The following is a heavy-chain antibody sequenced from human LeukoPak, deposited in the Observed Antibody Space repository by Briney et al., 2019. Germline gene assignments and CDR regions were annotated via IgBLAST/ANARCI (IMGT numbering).Heavy chain of an antibody. Sequence: GASVKVSCKASGYTFRNYGINWVRQAPGQGLEWMGWISGDNGNTNYAQKVQGRVTMTRDTSTSTAYMELRSLRSDDTAVYYCARDGNYFCYMDVWGKGTTVTVSS. J-gene: IGHJ6*03. V-gene: IGHV1-18*01. D-gene: IGHD1-1*01. CDR1: GYTFRNYG. CDR2: ISGDNGNT. CDR3: ARDGNYFCYMDV.